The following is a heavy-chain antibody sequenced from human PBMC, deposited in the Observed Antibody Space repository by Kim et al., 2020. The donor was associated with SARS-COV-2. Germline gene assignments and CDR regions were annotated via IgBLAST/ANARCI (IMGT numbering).Heavy chain of an antibody. CDR2: ISYDGSNK. J-gene: IGHJ4*02. CDR3: ARKNYYVDY. V-gene: IGHV3-30*04. CDR1: GFTFSSYA. Sequence: GGSLRLSCAASGFTFSSYAMHWVRQAPGKGLEWVAVISYDGSNKYYADSVKGRFTISRDNYKNTLYLQMNSLRAEDTAVYYCARKNYYVDYWGQGTLVTVSS.